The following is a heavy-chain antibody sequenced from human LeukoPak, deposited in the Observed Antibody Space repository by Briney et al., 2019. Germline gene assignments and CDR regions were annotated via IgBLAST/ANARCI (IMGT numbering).Heavy chain of an antibody. CDR2: IKQDGSEK. V-gene: IGHV3-7*01. D-gene: IGHD6-19*01. Sequence: PGGSMRLSCAASGFTFSSYWMSWVRQAPGKGLEWVANIKQDGSEKYYVDSVKGRFTISRDNAKNSLYLQMNSLRAEDTAVYYCARTGTQWLALGYFDYWGQGTLVTVSS. CDR1: GFTFSSYW. J-gene: IGHJ4*02. CDR3: ARTGTQWLALGYFDY.